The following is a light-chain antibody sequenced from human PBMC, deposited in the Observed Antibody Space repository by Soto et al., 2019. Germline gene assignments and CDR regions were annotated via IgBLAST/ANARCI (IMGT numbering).Light chain of an antibody. J-gene: IGKJ1*01. V-gene: IGKV3-15*01. Sequence: EIVMTQSPATLSVSPGERATLSCRASQSVSSNLALYQQKPGQAPSLLIYGASTRATGVPARFSGSGSGTEFTLTISSLQSEDFAVYYCRHHNTWWWTFGQGTKVEIK. CDR2: GAS. CDR3: RHHNTWWWT. CDR1: QSVSSN.